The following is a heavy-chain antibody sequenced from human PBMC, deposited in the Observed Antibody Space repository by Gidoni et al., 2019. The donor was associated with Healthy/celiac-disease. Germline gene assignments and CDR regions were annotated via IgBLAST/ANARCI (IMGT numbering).Heavy chain of an antibody. CDR1: GGSFSGYY. CDR3: ARGRRYSSTPGFSTPIDY. Sequence: QVQLQQWGAGLLKPSETLSLTCAVYGGSFSGYYWSWIRQPPGKGLEWIGEINHSGSTNYNPSLKSRVTISVDTSKNQFSLKLSSVTAADTAVYYCARGRRYSSTPGFSTPIDYWGQGTLVTVSS. CDR2: INHSGST. V-gene: IGHV4-34*01. D-gene: IGHD6-19*01. J-gene: IGHJ4*02.